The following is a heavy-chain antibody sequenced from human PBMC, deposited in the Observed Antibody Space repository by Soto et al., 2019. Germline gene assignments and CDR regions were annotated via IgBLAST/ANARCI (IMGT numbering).Heavy chain of an antibody. V-gene: IGHV1-3*01. CDR1: GYTFTSYA. CDR3: ARERGRYFDWLSNYGMDV. J-gene: IGHJ6*02. CDR2: INAGNGNT. D-gene: IGHD3-9*01. Sequence: ASVKVSCKASGYTFTSYAMHWVSQAPGQRLEWMGWINAGNGNTKYSQKFQGRVTINRDTSASTAYMELSSLRSEDTAEYYCARERGRYFDWLSNYGMDVWGQGTTVTVSS.